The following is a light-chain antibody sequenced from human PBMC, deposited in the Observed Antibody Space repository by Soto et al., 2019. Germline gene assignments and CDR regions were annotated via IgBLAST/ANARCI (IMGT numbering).Light chain of an antibody. Sequence: QLVLTQPPSVSGAPGQRVTISCTGSSSNIGAGYDVHWYQQLPGTAPKLLIYDNRNRPSGVPDRFSGSKSGTSASLAITGLQAEDEADYYCQSYDSSLSAYVFGTGTKLTVL. V-gene: IGLV1-40*01. CDR1: SSNIGAGYD. CDR3: QSYDSSLSAYV. CDR2: DNR. J-gene: IGLJ1*01.